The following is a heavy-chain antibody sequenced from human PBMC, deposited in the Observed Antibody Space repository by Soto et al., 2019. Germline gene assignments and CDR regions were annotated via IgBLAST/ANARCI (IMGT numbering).Heavy chain of an antibody. CDR3: ARRGERQKGGRLEP. D-gene: IGHD3-10*01. J-gene: IGHJ5*02. CDR2: INHRGST. V-gene: IGHV4-34*01. CDR1: GGSFSGYY. Sequence: QVQLQQWGAGLLKPSETLSLTCAVYGGSFSGYYWSWIRQPPGKGLEWIGEINHRGSTNYNPSLKSRVTISVDTSKNQFSLKLSSVTAADTAVYYCARRGERQKGGRLEPWGQGTLVTVSS.